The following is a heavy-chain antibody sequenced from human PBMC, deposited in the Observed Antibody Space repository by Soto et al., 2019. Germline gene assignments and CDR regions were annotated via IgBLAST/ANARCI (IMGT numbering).Heavy chain of an antibody. CDR1: GGSVSSNIYY. CDR3: ARGYYYDSGGYLFDY. Sequence: SETLSLTCSVSGGSVSSNIYYWTWIRQHPGKGPEWIGHIYYSGSTYYNPSLKSRVTISLDMSKNQFSLKLTSVSAADTAVYYCARGYYYDSGGYLFDYWGQGTMVTVSS. D-gene: IGHD3-22*01. CDR2: IYYSGST. J-gene: IGHJ4*02. V-gene: IGHV4-31*03.